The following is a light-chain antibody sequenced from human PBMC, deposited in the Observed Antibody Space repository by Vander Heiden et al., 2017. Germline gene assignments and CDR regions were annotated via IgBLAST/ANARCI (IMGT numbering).Light chain of an antibody. Sequence: DIQMTQSPSSLSASLGDRVTITCRTSQSIGVYLNWYQQKPGKAPNLLIYIASSLQTGVPPRFSGSGSGIDFTLTISSLQPEDSANYYCQQTYTTPQTFGGGTKVEIK. CDR2: IAS. J-gene: IGKJ4*01. CDR1: QSIGVY. CDR3: QQTYTTPQT. V-gene: IGKV1-39*01.